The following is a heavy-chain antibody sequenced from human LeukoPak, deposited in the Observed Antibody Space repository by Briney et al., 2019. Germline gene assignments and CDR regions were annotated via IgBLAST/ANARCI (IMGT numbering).Heavy chain of an antibody. V-gene: IGHV1-2*02. D-gene: IGHD5-18*01. CDR1: GYTFTGYY. J-gene: IGHJ5*02. Sequence: ASVKVSCKASGYTFTGYYMHWVRQAPGQGLEWMGWINPNSGGTNYAQKFQGRVTMTRDTSISTAYMELSSVTAADTAVYYCARRTVDTAMALEFDPWGQGTLVTVSS. CDR3: ARRTVDTAMALEFDP. CDR2: INPNSGGT.